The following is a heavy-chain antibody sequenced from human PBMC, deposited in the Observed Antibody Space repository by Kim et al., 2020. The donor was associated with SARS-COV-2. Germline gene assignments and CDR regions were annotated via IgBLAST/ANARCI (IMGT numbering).Heavy chain of an antibody. Sequence: ASVKVSCKASGYTFTSYGISWVRQPPGQGLEWMGWISAYNGNTNYAQKLQGRVTMTTDTSTSTAYMELRSLRSDDTAVYYCARDSRATNTYYYDSSGYPFDYWGQGTLVTVSS. CDR3: ARDSRATNTYYYDSSGYPFDY. D-gene: IGHD3-22*01. V-gene: IGHV1-18*01. CDR1: GYTFTSYG. CDR2: ISAYNGNT. J-gene: IGHJ4*02.